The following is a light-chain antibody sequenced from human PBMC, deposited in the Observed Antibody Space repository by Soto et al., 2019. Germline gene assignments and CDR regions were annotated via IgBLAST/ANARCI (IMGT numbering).Light chain of an antibody. V-gene: IGKV3-20*01. J-gene: IGKJ5*01. CDR3: QQYGSSPSIT. CDR2: GTS. CDR1: QSLSTSY. Sequence: DIGVAHSPGTLSLTPGERATLSCRASQSLSTSYLAWYQQKPGQAPRLLTYGTSSRASGIPDRFSGSGSGTDFTLTISRLEPEDFAVYYCQQYGSSPSITFGQGTRLEIK.